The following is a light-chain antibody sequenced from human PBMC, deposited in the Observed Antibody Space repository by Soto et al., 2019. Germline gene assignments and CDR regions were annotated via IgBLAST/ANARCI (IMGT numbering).Light chain of an antibody. J-gene: IGKJ1*01. CDR1: ERLSSVY. Sequence: ILFTQSPGALSVSPGEGATLSCRSSERLSSVYLAWYQQRPGQPPRLLIYGAYNRATGIKDRFSGSGSGTDFTLTIRRMDTEDLEVYYCKKYNNWHRKVGNGNKV. CDR2: GAY. V-gene: IGKV3D-20*02. CDR3: KKYNNWHRK.